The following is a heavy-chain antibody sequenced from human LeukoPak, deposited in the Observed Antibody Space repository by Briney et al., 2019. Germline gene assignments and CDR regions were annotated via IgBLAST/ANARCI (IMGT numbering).Heavy chain of an antibody. Sequence: PGGSLRLSCVASAFAFSSDWMSWVRQPPGKGLEWVASIKEGGSETYYVDSMKGRFTISRDNAKNSLYLQMNSLRAEDTAVYYCARDLHPRYYLPDYWGQGTLVTVSS. V-gene: IGHV3-7*04. CDR3: ARDLHPRYYLPDY. J-gene: IGHJ4*02. D-gene: IGHD1-26*01. CDR2: IKEGGSET. CDR1: AFAFSSDW.